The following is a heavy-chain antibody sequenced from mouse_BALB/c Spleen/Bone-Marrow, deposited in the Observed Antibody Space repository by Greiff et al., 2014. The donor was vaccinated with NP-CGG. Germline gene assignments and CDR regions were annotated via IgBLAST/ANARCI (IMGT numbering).Heavy chain of an antibody. CDR2: IYCGGGYT. V-gene: IGHV1-63*02. Sequence: VQLQQSGAELVRPGTSVKVSCKAAGYTFTNYWICWIKQRPGHGLEWIGDIYCGGGYTNYNEKFKGKATLTADTSPNTTYMHLSSLTSEDSAIYYCAREGSYWGQGTLVTVSA. CDR1: GYTFTNYW. CDR3: AREGSY. J-gene: IGHJ3*01.